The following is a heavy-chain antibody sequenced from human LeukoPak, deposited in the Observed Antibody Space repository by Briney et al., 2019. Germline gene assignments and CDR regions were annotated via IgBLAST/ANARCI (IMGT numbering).Heavy chain of an antibody. CDR1: GFTFDDYG. Sequence: GGSLRLSCAASGFTFDDYGMTWDRQAPGKGLEWVSGINWNGGSTGYADSVKGRFTISRDNAKNSLYLQMNSLRAEDTALYYCARDKGSSSWYTFEIWGQGTVATVSS. D-gene: IGHD6-13*01. J-gene: IGHJ3*02. CDR3: ARDKGSSSWYTFEI. V-gene: IGHV3-20*04. CDR2: INWNGGST.